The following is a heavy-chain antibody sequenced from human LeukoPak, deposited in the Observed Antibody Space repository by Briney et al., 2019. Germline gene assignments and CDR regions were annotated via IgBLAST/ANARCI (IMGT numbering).Heavy chain of an antibody. CDR1: EFTFSSYG. CDR3: AKPYYDFWSGYYFDYFDY. D-gene: IGHD3-3*01. V-gene: IGHV3-30*18. J-gene: IGHJ4*02. CDR2: ISYDGSNK. Sequence: GGSLRLSCAASEFTFSSYGMHLVRQAPGKGLEWVAVISYDGSNKYYADSVKGRFTISRDNSKNTLYLQMNSLRAEDTAVYYCAKPYYDFWSGYYFDYFDYWGQGTLVTVSS.